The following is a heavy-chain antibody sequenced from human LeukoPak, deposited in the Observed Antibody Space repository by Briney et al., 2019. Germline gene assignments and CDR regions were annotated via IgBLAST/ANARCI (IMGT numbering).Heavy chain of an antibody. CDR2: INPNSGGT. V-gene: IGHV1-2*02. CDR3: AASGYCSSTSCYDPYYYYYYMDV. J-gene: IGHJ6*03. D-gene: IGHD2-2*01. Sequence: GASVKVSCKASGYTFTGYYMHWVRQAPGQGLEWMGWINPNSGGTNYQGRVTMTRDTSISTAYMELSRLRSDDTAVYYCAASGYCSSTSCYDPYYYYYYMDVWGKGTTVTVSS. CDR1: GYTFTGYY.